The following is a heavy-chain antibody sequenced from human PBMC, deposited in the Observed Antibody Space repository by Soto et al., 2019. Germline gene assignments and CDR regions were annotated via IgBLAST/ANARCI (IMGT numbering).Heavy chain of an antibody. CDR1: GFTFSSYG. CDR2: IWYDGSNK. Sequence: EGSLRLSCAASGFTFSSYGMHWVRQAPGKGLEWVEVIWYDGSNKYYADSVKGRLKIFRDNSKNPLYLQMNSLRAEDTAVYYCAGAEGRCSGVDYWGQGTLVTDSS. D-gene: IGHD2-15*01. V-gene: IGHV3-33*01. CDR3: AGAEGRCSGVDY. J-gene: IGHJ4*02.